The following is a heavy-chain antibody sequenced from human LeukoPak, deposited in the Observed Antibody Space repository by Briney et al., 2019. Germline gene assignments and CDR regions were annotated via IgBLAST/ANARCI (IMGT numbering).Heavy chain of an antibody. V-gene: IGHV1-46*01. D-gene: IGHD6-6*01. CDR1: GYTFTSYY. J-gene: IGHJ4*02. CDR2: INPSGGST. CDR3: ARDFEYSSSPAERQNDHY. Sequence: ASVKVFCKASGYTFTSYYMHWVRQAPGQGLEWMGIINPSGGSTSYAQKFQGRVTMTRDTSTSTVYMELSSLRSEDTAVYYCARDFEYSSSPAERQNDHYWGQGTLVTVSS.